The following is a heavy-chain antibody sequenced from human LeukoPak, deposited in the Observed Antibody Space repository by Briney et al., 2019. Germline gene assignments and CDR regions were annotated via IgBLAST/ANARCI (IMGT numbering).Heavy chain of an antibody. J-gene: IGHJ4*02. CDR2: ISSSSSYI. Sequence: GGSLRLSCAASGFTFSSYSMNWVRQVPGKGLEWVSSISSSSSYIYYADSVKGRFTISRDNAKNSLYLQMNSLRAEDTAVYYCTTVFSATAIGDWGQGTLVTVSS. D-gene: IGHD2-21*02. CDR1: GFTFSSYS. CDR3: TTVFSATAIGD. V-gene: IGHV3-21*03.